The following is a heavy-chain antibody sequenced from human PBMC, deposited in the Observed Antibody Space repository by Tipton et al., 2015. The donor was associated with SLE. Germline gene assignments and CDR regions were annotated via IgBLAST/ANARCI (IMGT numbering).Heavy chain of an antibody. CDR2: IYYSGST. J-gene: IGHJ3*02. V-gene: IGHV4-59*01. Sequence: TLSLTCTVSGGSISSYYWSWIRQPPGKGLEWIGYIYYSGSTNYNPSLKSRVTISVDTSKNQFSLKLSSVTAADTAVYYCARGDSSWYYSQAFDICGQGTMVTVSS. D-gene: IGHD6-13*01. CDR1: GGSISSYY. CDR3: ARGDSSWYYSQAFDI.